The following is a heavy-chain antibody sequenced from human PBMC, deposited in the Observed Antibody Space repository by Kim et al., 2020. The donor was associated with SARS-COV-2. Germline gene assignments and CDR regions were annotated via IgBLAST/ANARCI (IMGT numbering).Heavy chain of an antibody. Sequence: ASVKVSCKASAFTFTRNYVHWVRQAPGQGLEWIGRVNPSSNNYYGAQRFHGRVNVTWDTSTTTVYMELTSLRSEDTAVYYCAESGTYSYAAFDIWGHGTTVTVSS. D-gene: IGHD2-15*01. J-gene: IGHJ3*02. CDR2: VNPSSNNY. CDR1: AFTFTRNY. V-gene: IGHV1-46*01. CDR3: AESGTYSYAAFDI.